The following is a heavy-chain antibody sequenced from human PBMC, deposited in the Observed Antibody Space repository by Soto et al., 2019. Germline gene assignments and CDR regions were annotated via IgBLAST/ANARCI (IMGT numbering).Heavy chain of an antibody. CDR3: AKDIEAVLVRGFDY. CDR1: GFTFSSYA. CDR2: ISGSGGST. Sequence: GGSLRLSCAASGFTFSSYAMSWVRQAPGKGLGWVSAISGSGGSTYYADSVKGRFTISRDNSKNTLYLQMNSLRAEDTAVYYCAKDIEAVLVRGFDYWGQGTLVTVSS. D-gene: IGHD6-13*01. J-gene: IGHJ4*02. V-gene: IGHV3-23*01.